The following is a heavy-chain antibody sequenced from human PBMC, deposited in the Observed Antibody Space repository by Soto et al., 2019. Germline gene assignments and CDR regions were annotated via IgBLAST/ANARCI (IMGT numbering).Heavy chain of an antibody. J-gene: IGHJ4*02. CDR3: ARAGDYGDLDLDY. D-gene: IGHD4-17*01. Sequence: SETLSLTCTFSGGSISSGGYYWSWIRQHPGKGLEWIGYIYYSGSTYYNPSLKSRVTISVDTSKNQFSLKLSSVTAADTAVYYCARAGDYGDLDLDYWGQGTLVTVSS. CDR2: IYYSGST. CDR1: GGSISSGGYY. V-gene: IGHV4-31*03.